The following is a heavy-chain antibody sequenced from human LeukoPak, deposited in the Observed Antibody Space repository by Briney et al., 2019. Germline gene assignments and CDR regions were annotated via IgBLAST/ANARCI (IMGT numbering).Heavy chain of an antibody. Sequence: GGSLRLSCAASGFTFSDYYMSWIRQAPGKGLEWVSSISSSSSYIYYADSVKGRFTISRDNAKNSLYLQMNSLGAEDTAVYYCARLGRMDAFDIWGQGTMVTVSS. CDR2: ISSSSSYI. CDR1: GFTFSDYY. J-gene: IGHJ3*02. V-gene: IGHV3-11*06. CDR3: ARLGRMDAFDI. D-gene: IGHD1-14*01.